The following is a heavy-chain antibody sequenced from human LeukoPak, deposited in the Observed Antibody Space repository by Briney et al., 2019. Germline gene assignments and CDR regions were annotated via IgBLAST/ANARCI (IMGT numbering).Heavy chain of an antibody. V-gene: IGHV3-11*04. CDR3: AKGGPYGDYYYGMDV. CDR1: GFTFSDYY. CDR2: ISSSGSTI. Sequence: GGSLRLSCAASGFTFSDYYMSWIRQAPGKGLEWVSYISSSGSTIYYADSVKGRFTISRDNSKNTLYLQMNSLRAEDTAVYYCAKGGPYGDYYYGMDVWGQGTTVTVSS. J-gene: IGHJ6*02. D-gene: IGHD4-17*01.